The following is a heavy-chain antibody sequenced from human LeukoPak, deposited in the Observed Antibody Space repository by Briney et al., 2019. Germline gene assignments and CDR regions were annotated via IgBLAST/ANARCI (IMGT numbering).Heavy chain of an antibody. V-gene: IGHV4-4*07. Sequence: SETLSLTCTVSGGSISNYYWSWIRQPAGKGLEWIGRFYSGSTNYNPSLKSRVTMSVDTSKNQFSLKLSSVTAADTAVYYCARDSRIMGAPGAFDYWGQGTLVTVSS. CDR3: ARDSRIMGAPGAFDY. J-gene: IGHJ4*02. D-gene: IGHD1-26*01. CDR2: FYSGST. CDR1: GGSISNYY.